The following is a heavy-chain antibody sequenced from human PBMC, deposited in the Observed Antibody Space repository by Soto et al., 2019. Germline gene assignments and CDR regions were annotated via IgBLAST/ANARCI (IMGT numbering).Heavy chain of an antibody. CDR2: IYATGDT. D-gene: IGHD1-26*01. Sequence: QVVLQESGPGVVKPSDTLSLTCNVSGASLSRYYWSWIRQPPGKGLEWIGRIYATGDTDYNPSLKSRISMSVDMSKKQFSLTLRSVTAADTAIYYCVRDGMKNLRDRFEPWGRGILVTVSS. V-gene: IGHV4-4*07. CDR3: VRDGMKNLRDRFEP. J-gene: IGHJ5*02. CDR1: GASLSRYY.